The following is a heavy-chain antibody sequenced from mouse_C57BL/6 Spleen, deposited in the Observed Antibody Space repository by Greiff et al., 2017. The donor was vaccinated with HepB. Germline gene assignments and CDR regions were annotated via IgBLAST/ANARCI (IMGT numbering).Heavy chain of an antibody. J-gene: IGHJ4*01. CDR3: ARRGSYYSNYPNYAMDY. CDR2: IYPGDGDT. Sequence: QVQLQQSGPELVKPGASVKISCKASGYAFSSSWMNWVKQRPGKGLEWIGRIYPGDGDTNYNGKFKGKATLTADKSSSTAYMQLSSLTSEDSAVYFCARRGSYYSNYPNYAMDYWGQGTSVTVSS. D-gene: IGHD2-5*01. V-gene: IGHV1-82*01. CDR1: GYAFSSSW.